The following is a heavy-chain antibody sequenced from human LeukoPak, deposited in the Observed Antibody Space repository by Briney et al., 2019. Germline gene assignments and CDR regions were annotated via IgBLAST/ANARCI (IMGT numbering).Heavy chain of an antibody. CDR1: GFTFSTYG. CDR3: AKEAGSGWIDY. Sequence: SGRSLRLSCAASGFTFSTYGMHWVRQAPGKGLEWVAVISYDGSNKHYADSVKGRFTISRDNSKNTLYLQLNSLRAEDTAVYSCAKEAGSGWIDYWGQGTLVTVSS. V-gene: IGHV3-30*18. D-gene: IGHD6-19*01. J-gene: IGHJ4*02. CDR2: ISYDGSNK.